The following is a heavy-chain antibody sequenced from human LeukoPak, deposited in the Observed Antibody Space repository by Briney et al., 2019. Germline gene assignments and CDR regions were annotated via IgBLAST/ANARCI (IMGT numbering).Heavy chain of an antibody. CDR3: TRTGRWLQPY. CDR1: GFTFGDYA. J-gene: IGHJ4*02. Sequence: GGSLRLSCTASGFTFGDYAMSWVRQAPGKGLEWVGFIRSKANDETTEYAASVKGRFTISRDDSKSIAYLQMNSLETEDTAVYYCTRTGRWLQPYWGQGTLVTVSS. CDR2: IRSKANDETT. D-gene: IGHD5-24*01. V-gene: IGHV3-49*04.